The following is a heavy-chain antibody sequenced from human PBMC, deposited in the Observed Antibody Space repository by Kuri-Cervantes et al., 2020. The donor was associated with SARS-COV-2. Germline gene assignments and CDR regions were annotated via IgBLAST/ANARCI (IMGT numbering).Heavy chain of an antibody. J-gene: IGHJ3*02. CDR2: IWYDGSNK. CDR3: ARDRGAKHIVVVIANGAFDI. Sequence: GESLKISCAASGFTFSSYGMHWVRQAPGKGLEWVAVIWYDGSNKYYADPVKGRFTISRDNSKNTLYLQMNSLRAEDTAVYYCARDRGAKHIVVVIANGAFDIWGQGTMVTVSS. D-gene: IGHD2-21*01. V-gene: IGHV3-33*01. CDR1: GFTFSSYG.